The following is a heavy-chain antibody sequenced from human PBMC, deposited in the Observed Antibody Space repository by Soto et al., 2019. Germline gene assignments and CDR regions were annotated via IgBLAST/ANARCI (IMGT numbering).Heavy chain of an antibody. CDR1: GFTFSSYG. CDR2: IWYDGSNK. J-gene: IGHJ4*02. D-gene: IGHD1-7*01. V-gene: IGHV3-33*01. CDR3: ARDILELELPPRGSFDY. Sequence: PGGSLRLSCAASGFTFSSYGMHWVRQAPGKGLEWVAVIWYDGSNKYYADSVKGRFTISRDNSKNTLYLQMNSLRAEDTAVYYCARDILELELPPRGSFDYWGQGTLVTVSS.